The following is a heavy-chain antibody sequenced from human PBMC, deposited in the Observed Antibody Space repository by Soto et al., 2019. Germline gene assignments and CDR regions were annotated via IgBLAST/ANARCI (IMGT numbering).Heavy chain of an antibody. CDR2: IYYSGST. CDR1: GGSISSYY. J-gene: IGHJ4*02. V-gene: IGHV4-59*01. CDR3: ARGSYGDYFDY. Sequence: SETLSLTCTVSGGSISSYYWSWIRQPPGKGLEWIGYIYYSGSTNYNPSLKRRVTISVDTSKNQFSLKLSSVTAADTAVYYCARGSYGDYFDYWGQGTLVTVSS. D-gene: IGHD4-17*01.